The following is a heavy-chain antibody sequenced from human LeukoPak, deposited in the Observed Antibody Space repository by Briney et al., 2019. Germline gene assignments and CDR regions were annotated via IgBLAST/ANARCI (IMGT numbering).Heavy chain of an antibody. CDR3: AKATPILGAAAYYFDY. Sequence: GGSLRLSCAASGFSFSDSSMNWVRQAPGKGLEWVSYITTSDSLIYYADSVKGRFTISRDNSKNTLYLQMNSLRAEDMAVYYCAKATPILGAAAYYFDYWGQGTLVTVSS. CDR2: ITTSDSLI. CDR1: GFSFSDSS. D-gene: IGHD1-26*01. J-gene: IGHJ4*02. V-gene: IGHV3-48*01.